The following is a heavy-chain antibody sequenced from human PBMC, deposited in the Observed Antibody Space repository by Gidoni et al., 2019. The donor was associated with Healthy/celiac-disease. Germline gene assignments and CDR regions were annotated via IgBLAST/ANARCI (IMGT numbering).Heavy chain of an antibody. CDR2: IWYDGSNK. Sequence: QVQLVESGGGVVPPGRSLRLSCSASGFTFSSYGMHGVRQAPGKGLEWVAVIWYDGSNKYYADSVKGRFTISRDNSKNTLYLQMNSLRAEDTAVYYCARPKIAVAASYAFDIWGQGTMVTVSS. CDR3: ARPKIAVAASYAFDI. J-gene: IGHJ3*02. D-gene: IGHD6-19*01. CDR1: GFTFSSYG. V-gene: IGHV3-33*01.